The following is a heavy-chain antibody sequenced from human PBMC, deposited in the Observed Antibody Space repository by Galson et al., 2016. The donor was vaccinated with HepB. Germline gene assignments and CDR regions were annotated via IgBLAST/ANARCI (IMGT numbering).Heavy chain of an antibody. Sequence: SLRLSCAASGFTFSNYAVSWVRQAPGKGLEWVSRISGGGGSTHYADSVKGRFTSSRENSKNTLYLQMNSLRAEDTAAYYCAKETYYDFLSGYYSNYYYGVDAWGQGTTVTVSS. CDR2: ISGGGGST. J-gene: IGHJ6*02. CDR3: AKETYYDFLSGYYSNYYYGVDA. D-gene: IGHD3-3*01. CDR1: GFTFSNYA. V-gene: IGHV3-23*01.